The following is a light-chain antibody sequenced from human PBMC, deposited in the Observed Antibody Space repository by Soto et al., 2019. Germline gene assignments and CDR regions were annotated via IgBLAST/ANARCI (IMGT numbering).Light chain of an antibody. V-gene: IGKV3-15*01. CDR1: QSVSSN. J-gene: IGKJ1*01. Sequence: EIVMTQSPATLSVSPGERATLSCRASQSVSSNLAWYQQKPGQAPRLLIYGASTRATGIPARFSGSGSGREFTLSISSLHSEDFAVYYCQQYNNWPPWTFGQGTSVEIK. CDR2: GAS. CDR3: QQYNNWPPWT.